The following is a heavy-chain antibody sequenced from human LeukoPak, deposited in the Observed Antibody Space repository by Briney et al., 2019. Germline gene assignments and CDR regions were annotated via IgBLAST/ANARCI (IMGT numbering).Heavy chain of an antibody. Sequence: SETLSLTCAVYGGSFSGYYWSWIRQPPGKGLEWIGEINHSGSTNYNPSLKSRVTISVDTSKNQFSLKLSSVTAADTAVYYCARRNTDSGLLWFGELGWFDPWGQGTLVTVSS. J-gene: IGHJ5*02. D-gene: IGHD3-10*01. V-gene: IGHV4-34*01. CDR3: ARRNTDSGLLWFGELGWFDP. CDR1: GGSFSGYY. CDR2: INHSGST.